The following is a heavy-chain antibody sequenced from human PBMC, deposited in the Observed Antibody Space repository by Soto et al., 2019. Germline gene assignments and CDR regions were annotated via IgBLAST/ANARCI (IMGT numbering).Heavy chain of an antibody. CDR2: ISYDGNNK. CDR3: AKEGQYLNWFDP. J-gene: IGHJ5*02. Sequence: GGSLRLSCAASGFTFSSYGMHWVRQAPGKGLEWVAVISYDGNNKYYADSVKGRFTISRDNSKNTLYLQMNSLRADDTAVYYCAKEGQYLNWFDPWGQGTLVTVSS. V-gene: IGHV3-30*18. CDR1: GFTFSSYG.